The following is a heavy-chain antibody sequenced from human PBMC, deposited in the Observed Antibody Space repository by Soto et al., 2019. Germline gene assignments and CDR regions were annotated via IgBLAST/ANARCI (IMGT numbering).Heavy chain of an antibody. V-gene: IGHV3-66*01. D-gene: IGHD1-1*01. J-gene: IGHJ1*01. CDR3: APGMDNAKIHH. CDR2: IHSDGNT. Sequence: EVQVVESGGDLVQPGGSLRLSCAVSGFTGSYMTWVRQAPGKGLEWVSFIHSDGNTFYADTVKGRFTISGDKSKNTVSLQMNSLRAEDTAVYYCAPGMDNAKIHHWGQGTLVTVSS. CDR1: GFTGSY.